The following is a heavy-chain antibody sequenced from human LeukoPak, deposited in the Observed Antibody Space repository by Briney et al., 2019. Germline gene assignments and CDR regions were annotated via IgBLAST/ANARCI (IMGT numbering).Heavy chain of an antibody. D-gene: IGHD3-10*01. CDR3: TRVLSGYYFYMDV. V-gene: IGHV3-13*01. Sequence: GGSQSLSCAASGFIFSSYDMHWVRQPPGKGREWVSAIGTAGDTYYPGSVKGRFTVSRENAKNYLYLQMDSLRAGDTAVYYCTRVLSGYYFYMDVWGKGTTVTVSS. CDR1: GFIFSSYD. J-gene: IGHJ6*03. CDR2: IGTAGDT.